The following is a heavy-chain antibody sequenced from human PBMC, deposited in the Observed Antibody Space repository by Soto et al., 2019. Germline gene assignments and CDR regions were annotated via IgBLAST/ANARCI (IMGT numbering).Heavy chain of an antibody. J-gene: IGHJ4*02. CDR3: ARVGFGGPIDY. D-gene: IGHD2-15*01. CDR2: INPSGGST. Sequence: ASVKVSCKASGYTFTSYYMHWVRQAPGQGLEWMGIINPSGGSTSYTQKFQGRVTMTRDTSTSTVYMELSSLRSEDTAVYYCARVGFGGPIDYWGQGTLVTVSS. CDR1: GYTFTSYY. V-gene: IGHV1-46*01.